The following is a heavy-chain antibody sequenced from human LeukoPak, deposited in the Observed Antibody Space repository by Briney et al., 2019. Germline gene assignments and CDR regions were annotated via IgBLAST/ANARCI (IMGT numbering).Heavy chain of an antibody. J-gene: IGHJ3*02. CDR3: SRGLGSGNPVDI. CDR1: GFTFGAYG. D-gene: IGHD3-10*01. V-gene: IGHV3-49*03. CDR2: IRSKTYGGTA. Sequence: GGSLRLSCAASGFTFGAYGMSWFRQAAGKGLEWVGFIRSKTYGGTAEYAASVKGRFTISRDDSKSIAYLQMNSLKAEDTAVYYCSRGLGSGNPVDIWGQGTMVTVS.